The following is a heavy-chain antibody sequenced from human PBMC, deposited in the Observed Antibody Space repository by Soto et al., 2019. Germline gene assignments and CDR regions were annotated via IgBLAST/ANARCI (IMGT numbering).Heavy chain of an antibody. CDR3: ARTRSAWSDFHYYYGMDV. V-gene: IGHV3-30*03. D-gene: IGHD1-26*01. CDR2: ISYDSTKT. CDR1: GFTFNSYG. Sequence: GGSLRLSCAASGFTFNSYGMHWVRQGPGNGLEWVAFISYDSTKTYYADSVKGRFTISRDNSNSALYVQMNSLTGEDTAVYYCARTRSAWSDFHYYYGMDVWGQGTTVTVSS. J-gene: IGHJ6*02.